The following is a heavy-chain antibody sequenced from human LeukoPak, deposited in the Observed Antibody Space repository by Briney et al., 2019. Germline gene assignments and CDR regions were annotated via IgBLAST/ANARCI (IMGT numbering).Heavy chain of an antibody. CDR2: IYPGDSDT. Sequence: GEPLKISCKGSGYSFTSYWIGWVRQMPGKGLEWMGIIYPGDSDTRYSPSFQGQVTISADKSISTAYLQWSSLKASDTAMYYCARTFSRVISAFDIWGQGTMVTVSS. V-gene: IGHV5-51*01. CDR3: ARTFSRVISAFDI. CDR1: GYSFTSYW. D-gene: IGHD3-16*01. J-gene: IGHJ3*02.